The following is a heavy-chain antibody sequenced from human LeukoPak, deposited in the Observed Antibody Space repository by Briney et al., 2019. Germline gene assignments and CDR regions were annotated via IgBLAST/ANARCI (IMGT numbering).Heavy chain of an antibody. CDR2: ISESGGTI. J-gene: IGHJ6*02. Sequence: GGSLRLSCAASAFTFSSYGMNWVRQAPGKGLEWVSYISESGGTIYYADSVKGRFTISRDNAKSSLYLQMNSLRAEDTAVYYCVRGRTRDGYTWGQGTTVTVSS. D-gene: IGHD5-24*01. V-gene: IGHV3-48*03. CDR3: VRGRTRDGYT. CDR1: AFTFSSYG.